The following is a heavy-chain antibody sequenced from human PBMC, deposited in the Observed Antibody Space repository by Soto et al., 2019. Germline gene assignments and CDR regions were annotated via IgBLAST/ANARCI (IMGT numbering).Heavy chain of an antibody. J-gene: IGHJ6*02. V-gene: IGHV1-69*01. D-gene: IGHD1-26*01. CDR1: GGTFDNFI. Sequence: QVQLVQSGAEVKEPGSSVRVSCKASGGTFDNFIMNWVRQTPGQGLEWMGGIVPMLGTPTYAEKFKGRVTISATGSTSTMYMEVTSLRSDDTDIYYCARNGTYSSSLSQYSGMDVWGQGTTVTVSS. CDR3: ARNGTYSSSLSQYSGMDV. CDR2: IVPMLGTP.